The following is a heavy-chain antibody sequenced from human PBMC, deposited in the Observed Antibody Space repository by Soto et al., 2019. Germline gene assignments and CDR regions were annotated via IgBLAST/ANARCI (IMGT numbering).Heavy chain of an antibody. V-gene: IGHV4-39*01. CDR2: IYYSGST. Sequence: PSETLSLTCTVPGGSISSSSYYWGWIRQPPGKGLEWIGSIYYSGSTYYNPSLKSRVTISVDTSKNQFSLKLSSVTAADTAVYYCARQRGTLGYCSSTSCYHNYYMDVWGKGTTVTVSS. J-gene: IGHJ6*03. D-gene: IGHD2-2*01. CDR3: ARQRGTLGYCSSTSCYHNYYMDV. CDR1: GGSISSSSYY.